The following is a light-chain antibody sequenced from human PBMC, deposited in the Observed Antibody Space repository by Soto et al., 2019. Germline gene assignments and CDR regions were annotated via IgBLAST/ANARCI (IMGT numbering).Light chain of an antibody. CDR2: GAS. CDR1: QIIGDN. Sequence: DIVMTQSPATLSVSPGDRAILSCRASQIIGDNLAWYQQKSGQAPGLLIYGASTRATYITARFSGSRSRAEFTLTIIGLQSEEVAIYYWQQYNNWPPWTFGQGTRVYIK. J-gene: IGKJ1*01. V-gene: IGKV3-15*01. CDR3: QQYNNWPPWT.